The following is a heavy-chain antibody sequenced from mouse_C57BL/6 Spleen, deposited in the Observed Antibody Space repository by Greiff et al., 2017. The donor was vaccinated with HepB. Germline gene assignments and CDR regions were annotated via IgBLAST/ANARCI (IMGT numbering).Heavy chain of an antibody. Sequence: DVKLVESGGGLVKPGGSLKLSCAASGFTFSSYAMSWVRQTPEKRLEWVATISDGGSYTYYPDNVKGRFTISRDNAKNNLYLQMSHLKSEDTAMYYCARERITTLDYWGQGTTLTVSS. CDR2: ISDGGSYT. V-gene: IGHV5-4*01. CDR1: GFTFSSYA. CDR3: ARERITTLDY. D-gene: IGHD1-1*01. J-gene: IGHJ2*01.